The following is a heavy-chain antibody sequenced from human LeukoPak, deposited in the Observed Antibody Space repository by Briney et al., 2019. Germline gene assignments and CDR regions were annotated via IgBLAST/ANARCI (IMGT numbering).Heavy chain of an antibody. V-gene: IGHV3-30*03. CDR3: ASPLGFGGFDFDY. D-gene: IGHD3-10*01. CDR2: ISYDGSNK. Sequence: GGSLRLSCAASGFTSSSYGMHWVRQAPGKGLEWVAVISYDGSNKYYADSVKGRFTISRDNSKNTLYLQMNSLRAEDTAVYYCASPLGFGGFDFDYWGQGTLVTVSS. CDR1: GFTSSSYG. J-gene: IGHJ4*02.